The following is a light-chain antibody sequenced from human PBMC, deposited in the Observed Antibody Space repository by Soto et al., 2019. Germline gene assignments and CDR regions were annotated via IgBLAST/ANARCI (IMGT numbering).Light chain of an antibody. CDR2: GAS. J-gene: IGKJ4*01. V-gene: IGKV3-20*01. CDR1: QSVSSY. CDR3: QQYGSSLLT. Sequence: EIVLTQSPATLSLSPGGRATLSCRASQSVSSYLAWYQQKPGQAPRLLIYGASSRATGIPDRFSGSGSGTDFTLTISRLEPEDFAVYYCQQYGSSLLTFGGGTKVDIK.